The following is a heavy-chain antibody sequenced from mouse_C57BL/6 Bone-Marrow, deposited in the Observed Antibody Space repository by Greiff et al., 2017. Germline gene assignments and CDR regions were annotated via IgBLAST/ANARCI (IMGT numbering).Heavy chain of an antibody. V-gene: IGHV3-6*01. CDR2: ISYDGSN. J-gene: IGHJ4*01. CDR3: AREGGYYYGSSMDY. Sequence: EVKLVESGPGLVKPSQSLSLTCSVTGYSITSGYYWNWIRQFPGNKLEWMGYISYDGSNNYNPSLKNRISITRDTSKNQFFLKLNSVTTEDTATYYCAREGGYYYGSSMDYWGQGTSVTVSS. D-gene: IGHD1-1*01. CDR1: GYSITSGYY.